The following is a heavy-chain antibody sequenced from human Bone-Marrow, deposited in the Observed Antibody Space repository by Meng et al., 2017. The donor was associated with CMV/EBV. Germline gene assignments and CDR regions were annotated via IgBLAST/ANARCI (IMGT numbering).Heavy chain of an antibody. V-gene: IGHV3-23*01. CDR3: AKKSGEYYYYGMDV. CDR2: ISGSGGST. CDR1: GFTFSSYA. D-gene: IGHD2-15*01. Sequence: GESLKMSCAASGFTFSSYAMSWVRQAPGKGLEWVSAISGSGGSTYYADSVKGRFTISRDNSKNTLYLQMNSLRAEDTAAYYCAKKSGEYYYYGMDVWGQGTTVTVSS. J-gene: IGHJ6*02.